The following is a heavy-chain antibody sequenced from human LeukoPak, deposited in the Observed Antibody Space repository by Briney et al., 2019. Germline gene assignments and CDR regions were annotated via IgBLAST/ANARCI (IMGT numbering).Heavy chain of an antibody. J-gene: IGHJ6*03. D-gene: IGHD3-10*01. V-gene: IGHV1-69*02. CDR1: GGTFSSYT. Sequence: ASVKVSCKASGGTFSSYTISWVRQAPGQGLEWMGRIIPILGIANYAQKFQGRVTITTDESTSTAYMELSSLRSEDTAVYYCAIRCYYGSGSYPYPTLSHYYMDVWGKGTTVTVSS. CDR2: IIPILGIA. CDR3: AIRCYYGSGSYPYPTLSHYYMDV.